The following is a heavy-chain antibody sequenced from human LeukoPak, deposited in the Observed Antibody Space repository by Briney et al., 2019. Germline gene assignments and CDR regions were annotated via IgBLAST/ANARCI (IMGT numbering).Heavy chain of an antibody. CDR1: GFTFSSYS. D-gene: IGHD2-2*01. J-gene: IGHJ4*02. Sequence: PGGSLRLSCAASGFTFSSYSMNWVRQVPGKGLEWVSSISSSSSYIYYADSVKGRFTISRDNAKNSLYLQMNSLRAEDTAVYYCARGERGLYCSSTSCYPVLGGQGTLVTVSS. CDR2: ISSSSSYI. V-gene: IGHV3-21*01. CDR3: ARGERGLYCSSTSCYPVL.